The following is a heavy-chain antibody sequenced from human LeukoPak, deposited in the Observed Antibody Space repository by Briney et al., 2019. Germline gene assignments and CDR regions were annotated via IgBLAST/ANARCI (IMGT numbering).Heavy chain of an antibody. CDR3: GRGGYDVDV. CDR1: GFTFSSYG. J-gene: IGHJ6*02. Sequence: GGSLRLSCAASGFTFSSYGMSWVRQAPGKGLEWVSTIDTGTTTMYAASVMGRFTISRDNSKNTLYLQMNSLRAEDTAVYYCGRGGYDVDVWGQGTTVSVSS. D-gene: IGHD2-2*01. CDR2: IDTGTTT. V-gene: IGHV3-66*01.